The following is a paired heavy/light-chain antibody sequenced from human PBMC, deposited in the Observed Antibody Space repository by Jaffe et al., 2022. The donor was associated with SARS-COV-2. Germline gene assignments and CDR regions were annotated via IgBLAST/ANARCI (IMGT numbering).Light chain of an antibody. CDR2: GAS. V-gene: IGKV3-20*01. Sequence: VLTQSPGTLSLSPGETAIVSCRASQSVSSAYLAWYQQKPGQAPRLLISGASNRATGVPDRFSGSASGSDFTLTISRLEPEDFAVYYCQKYGSSPLAFGGGTKVEIK. CDR3: QKYGSSPLA. CDR1: QSVSSAY. J-gene: IGKJ4*01.
Heavy chain of an antibody. J-gene: IGHJ4*02. CDR2: ISTYNGNT. CDR1: GYNGHSYG. V-gene: IGHV1-18*01. CDR3: ACEKWNSAYGLADF. Sequence: QVQLVQSGPEVKKPGASLKVSCKASGYNGHSYGISWVRQAPGEGLEWMGWISTYNGNTNSAEKFQSRVTLTADTSTTTVYLELRSLTSDDSAVYYCACEKWNSAYGLADFWGQGTLVTVSS. D-gene: IGHD6-25*01.